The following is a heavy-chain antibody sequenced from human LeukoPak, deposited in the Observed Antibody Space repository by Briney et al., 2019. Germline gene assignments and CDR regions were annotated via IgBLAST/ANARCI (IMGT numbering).Heavy chain of an antibody. CDR3: ARRDIVVIVSASDY. V-gene: IGHV3-9*01. CDR2: ISWNSGSI. D-gene: IGHD2-15*01. J-gene: IGHJ4*02. CDR1: GFTFDDYA. Sequence: PGRSLRLSCAASGFTFDDYAMHWVRQAPGKGLEWVSGISWNSGSIGYADSVKGRFTISRDNAKNSLYLQMNSLRVDDTAVYYCARRDIVVIVSASDYWGQGTLVTVSS.